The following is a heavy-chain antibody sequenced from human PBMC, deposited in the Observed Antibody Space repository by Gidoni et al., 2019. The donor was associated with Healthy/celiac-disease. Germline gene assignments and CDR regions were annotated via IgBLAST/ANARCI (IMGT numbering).Heavy chain of an antibody. CDR1: GFTFSSYA. CDR3: ARDFSIFGVVDYYYGMDV. Sequence: QVQLVESGGGVVQPGRSLRPSCAASGFTFSSYAMHWVRQAPGKGLEWVAVISYDGSNKYYADSVKGRFTISRDNSKNTLYLQMNSLRAEDTAVYYCARDFSIFGVVDYYYGMDVWGQGTTVTVSS. D-gene: IGHD3-3*01. CDR2: ISYDGSNK. V-gene: IGHV3-30-3*01. J-gene: IGHJ6*02.